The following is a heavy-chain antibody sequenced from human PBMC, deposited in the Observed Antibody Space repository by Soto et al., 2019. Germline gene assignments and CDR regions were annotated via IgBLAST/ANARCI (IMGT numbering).Heavy chain of an antibody. CDR2: ISPIFGTA. V-gene: IGHV1-69*01. D-gene: IGHD3-10*01. Sequence: QVQLVQSGAEVKKPGSSAKVSCKASGGTFSSYAISWVRQAPGHGLEWMGGISPIFGTANYAQKLQGRVTLTADESTSRAYMELSSLRSEETAVDYCARDPGVYYFDYWGQGTLVTVSS. J-gene: IGHJ4*02. CDR3: ARDPGVYYFDY. CDR1: GGTFSSYA.